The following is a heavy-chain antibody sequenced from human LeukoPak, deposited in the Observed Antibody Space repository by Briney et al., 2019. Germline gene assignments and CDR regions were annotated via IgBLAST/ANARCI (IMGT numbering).Heavy chain of an antibody. J-gene: IGHJ4*02. CDR3: TTRGDYVDY. V-gene: IGHV3-23*01. Sequence: PGGSLRLSCAASRFTFSNYAMNWVRQAPGKGLEWVSAISGSGGSTDYADSVKGRFTISRDNSKNTLYLQMSSLKTEDTAVYYCTTRGDYVDYWGQGTLVTVSS. D-gene: IGHD1-14*01. CDR1: RFTFSNYA. CDR2: ISGSGGST.